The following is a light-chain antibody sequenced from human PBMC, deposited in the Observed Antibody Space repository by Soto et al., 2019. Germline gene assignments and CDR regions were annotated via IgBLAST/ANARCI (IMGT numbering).Light chain of an antibody. V-gene: IGKV3-15*01. J-gene: IGKJ3*01. Sequence: EIVMTQSPATLSVSPGERATLSCRASQSISSNLAWYQQKPGQAPRLLIYGASTRATGIPATFSGSGPGTEFTLTISSLQSEDCAVYYCQQYNNWPFTFGTGTKVDIK. CDR2: GAS. CDR1: QSISSN. CDR3: QQYNNWPFT.